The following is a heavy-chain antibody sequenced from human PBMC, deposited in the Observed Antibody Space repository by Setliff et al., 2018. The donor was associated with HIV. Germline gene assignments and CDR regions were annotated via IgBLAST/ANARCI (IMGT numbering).Heavy chain of an antibody. J-gene: IGHJ5*02. CDR3: ARDLGINPQGWFDP. CDR2: ISAYNDNT. Sequence: ASVKVSCKASGYTFSSYGVSWVRQAPGQGLEWMGWISAYNDNTNYAQKLQGRVTMTTDTSTSTAYMELRSLRSDNTAVCYCARDLGINPQGWFDPWGQGTLVTVSS. V-gene: IGHV1-18*01. CDR1: GYTFSSYG. D-gene: IGHD3-16*01.